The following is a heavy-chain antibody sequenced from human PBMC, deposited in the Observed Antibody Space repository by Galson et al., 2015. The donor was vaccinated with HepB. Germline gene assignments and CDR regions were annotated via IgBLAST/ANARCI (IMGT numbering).Heavy chain of an antibody. CDR3: ARDPPPPRRITMVRGVIATNMDV. V-gene: IGHV1-69*04. CDR2: IIPILGIA. D-gene: IGHD3-10*01. J-gene: IGHJ6*02. CDR1: GGTFSSYT. Sequence: SVKASCKASGGTFSSYTISWVRQAPGQGLEWMGRIIPILGIANYAQKFQGRVTITADKSTSTAYMELSSLRSEDTAVYYCARDPPPPRRITMVRGVIATNMDVWGQGTTVTVSS.